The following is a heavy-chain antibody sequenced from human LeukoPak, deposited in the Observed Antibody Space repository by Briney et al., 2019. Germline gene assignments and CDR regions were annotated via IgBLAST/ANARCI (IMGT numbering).Heavy chain of an antibody. Sequence: GGSLRLSCAASGFTFSSYTMNWVRQAPGKGLEWVSAISGSGVGTYYADSVKGRFTISRDNSWNTLYLQMNSLRAEDTAVYYCAKEVWFGEPTFDYWGQGTLVTVSS. CDR2: ISGSGVGT. D-gene: IGHD3-10*01. J-gene: IGHJ4*02. CDR3: AKEVWFGEPTFDY. V-gene: IGHV3-23*01. CDR1: GFTFSSYT.